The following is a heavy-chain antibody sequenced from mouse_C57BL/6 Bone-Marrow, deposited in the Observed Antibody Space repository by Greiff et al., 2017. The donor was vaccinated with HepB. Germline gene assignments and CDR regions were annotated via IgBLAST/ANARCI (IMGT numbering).Heavy chain of an antibody. CDR3: ARSRYGYYWFAY. V-gene: IGHV1-80*01. Sequence: QVQLQQSGAELVKPGASVKISCKASGYAFSSYWMNWVKQRPGKGLEWIGQIYPGDGDTTYNGKFKGKATLTADKSSRTAYMQLSSRTSEDSAVYFCARSRYGYYWFAYWGQGTLVTVSA. CDR1: GYAFSSYW. D-gene: IGHD2-3*01. J-gene: IGHJ3*01. CDR2: IYPGDGDT.